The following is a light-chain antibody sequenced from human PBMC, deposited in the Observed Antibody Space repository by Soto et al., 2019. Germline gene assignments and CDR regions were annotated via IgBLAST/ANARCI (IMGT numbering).Light chain of an antibody. Sequence: DIQMTQSPSTLSASVGDRVTITCRASQSISSWLAWYQQKPGKAPNLLIYKASNLHGGAPSRFSGSGSGTEFTLTISSLQPDDFAPYYCQQYNSYSYTFGQGTKLEIK. CDR1: QSISSW. V-gene: IGKV1-5*03. CDR2: KAS. J-gene: IGKJ2*01. CDR3: QQYNSYSYT.